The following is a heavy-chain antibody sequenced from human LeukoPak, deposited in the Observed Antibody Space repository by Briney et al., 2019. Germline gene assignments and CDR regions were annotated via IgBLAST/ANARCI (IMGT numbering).Heavy chain of an antibody. V-gene: IGHV4-39*07. CDR3: ARSYYYDSSGYYIGY. CDR1: GGSISSSSYY. D-gene: IGHD3-22*01. CDR2: INHSGST. J-gene: IGHJ4*02. Sequence: PSETLPLTCTVSGGSISSSSYYWGWIRQPPGKGLEWIGEINHSGSTNYNPSLKSRVTISVDTSKNQFSLKLSSVTAADTAVYYCARSYYYDSSGYYIGYWGQGTLVTVSS.